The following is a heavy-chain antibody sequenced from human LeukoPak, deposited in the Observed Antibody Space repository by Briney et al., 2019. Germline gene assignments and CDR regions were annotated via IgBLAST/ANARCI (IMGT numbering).Heavy chain of an antibody. Sequence: GASVKVSCKASGYTFTTYGISWVRQAPGRGLEWMGWISTYNGYTNYAQKVQGRVTMTTDTSTSTAYMELRSLRSDDTAVYYCARDSGRIAANFDYWGQGTLVTVSS. CDR2: ISTYNGYT. CDR3: ARDSGRIAANFDY. D-gene: IGHD6-13*01. J-gene: IGHJ4*02. V-gene: IGHV1-18*01. CDR1: GYTFTTYG.